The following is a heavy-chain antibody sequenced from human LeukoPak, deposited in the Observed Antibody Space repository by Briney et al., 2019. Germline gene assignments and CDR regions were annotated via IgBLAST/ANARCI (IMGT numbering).Heavy chain of an antibody. Sequence: PGRSLRLSCAASGFTFSSYGMHWVRQAPGKGLEWVAVIWYDGSNKYYADSVKGRFTISRDNSKNTLYLQMNSLRAEDTAVYYCARCGYSYGLDYWGQGTLVTVSS. CDR3: ARCGYSYGLDY. J-gene: IGHJ4*02. CDR1: GFTFSSYG. D-gene: IGHD5-18*01. V-gene: IGHV3-33*01. CDR2: IWYDGSNK.